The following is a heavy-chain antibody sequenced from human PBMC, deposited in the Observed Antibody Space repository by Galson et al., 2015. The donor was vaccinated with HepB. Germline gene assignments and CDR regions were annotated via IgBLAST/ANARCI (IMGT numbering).Heavy chain of an antibody. V-gene: IGHV3-48*04. D-gene: IGHD3-22*01. CDR2: ISSSGSTI. Sequence: SLRLSCAASGFTFSSYSMNWVRQAPGKGLEWVSYISSSGSTIYYADSVKGRFTISRDNAKNSLYLQMNSLRAEDTAVYYCVRAVYDSPANWFDPWGQGTLVTVSS. CDR1: GFTFSSYS. CDR3: VRAVYDSPANWFDP. J-gene: IGHJ5*02.